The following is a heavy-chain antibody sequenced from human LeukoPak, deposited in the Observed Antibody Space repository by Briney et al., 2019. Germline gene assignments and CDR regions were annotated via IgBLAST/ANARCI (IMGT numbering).Heavy chain of an antibody. CDR1: GASISSYY. V-gene: IGHV4-59*01. CDR3: ARGEAAANFGY. CDR2: IYYSGST. D-gene: IGHD2-2*01. J-gene: IGHJ4*02. Sequence: SETLSLTCTVSGASISSYYWSWIRQPPGKGLEWIGYIYYSGSTNYNPSLKSRVTISVDTSKNQFSLKLSSVTAADTAVYYCARGEAAANFGYWGQGTLVTVSS.